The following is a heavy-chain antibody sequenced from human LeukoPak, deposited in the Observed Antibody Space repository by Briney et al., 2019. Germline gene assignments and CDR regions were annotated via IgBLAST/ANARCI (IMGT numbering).Heavy chain of an antibody. CDR1: GYTFTSYD. V-gene: IGHV1-8*01. CDR2: MNPNSGNT. J-gene: IGHJ4*02. Sequence: ASVKVSCKASGYTFTSYDINWVRQATGQGLEWMGWMNPNSGNTGYAQKFHGRVTMTRNTSISTAYMELSSLRSEDTAVYYCARGGTRWQQLLLWSRDYWGQGTLVTVSS. D-gene: IGHD6-6*01. CDR3: ARGGTRWQQLLLWSRDY.